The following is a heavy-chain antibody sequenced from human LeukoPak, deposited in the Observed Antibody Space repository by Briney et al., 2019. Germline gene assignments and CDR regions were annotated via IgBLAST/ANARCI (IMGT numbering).Heavy chain of an antibody. Sequence: GGSLRLSCAASGFTFSSYAMHWVRQAPGKGLEWVAVISYDGSNKYYADSVKGRFTISRDNSKNTLYLQMNRLRAEDTAVYSCARVEGEGYSSSWYPVPVDYWGQGTLVTVSS. CDR3: ARVEGEGYSSSWYPVPVDY. CDR2: ISYDGSNK. V-gene: IGHV3-30*04. CDR1: GFTFSSYA. D-gene: IGHD6-13*01. J-gene: IGHJ4*02.